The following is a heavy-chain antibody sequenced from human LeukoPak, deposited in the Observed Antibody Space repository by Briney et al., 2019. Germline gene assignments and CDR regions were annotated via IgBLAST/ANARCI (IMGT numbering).Heavy chain of an antibody. D-gene: IGHD6-13*01. CDR1: GFTFDDYA. J-gene: IGHJ4*02. Sequence: PGGSLRLSCAASGFTFDDYAIYWVRQGPGKGLEWVSLISGDGGSIYYVDSVKGRFTISRDNSKNSLYLQMNSLRTEDTALYYCAKEDYSSSWYALDYWGQGTLVTVSS. V-gene: IGHV3-43*02. CDR2: ISGDGGSI. CDR3: AKEDYSSSWYALDY.